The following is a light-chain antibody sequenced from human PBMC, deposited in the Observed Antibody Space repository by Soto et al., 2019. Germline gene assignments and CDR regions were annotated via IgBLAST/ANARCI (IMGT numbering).Light chain of an antibody. J-gene: IGKJ4*01. Sequence: DIVMTQSTDSLAVSLGERATINCKSSRSVFYRTNSKNYLAWYQHKPGQPPKLLIYWASTRESGVPARFSGSGSGTEFKFTISSLQAEDVAVYYCQQYFSRPFTFGGGTKVEIK. CDR1: RSVFYRTNSKNY. CDR2: WAS. V-gene: IGKV4-1*01. CDR3: QQYFSRPFT.